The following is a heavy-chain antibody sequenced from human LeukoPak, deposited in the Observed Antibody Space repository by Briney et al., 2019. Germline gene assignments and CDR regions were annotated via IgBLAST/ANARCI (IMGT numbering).Heavy chain of an antibody. Sequence: GGSPILSCAASGFIFSNYAMSWVRQVPGRGLHWVSTISSRGDSTYVADSVKGRFTISRDNSKNSLYLQMNTVRAEDTAVYYCVKGPRPDITVAHTVENWGQGTLVTVSS. CDR3: VKGPRPDITVAHTVEN. CDR1: GFIFSNYA. CDR2: ISSRGDST. V-gene: IGHV3-23*01. D-gene: IGHD6-19*01. J-gene: IGHJ4*02.